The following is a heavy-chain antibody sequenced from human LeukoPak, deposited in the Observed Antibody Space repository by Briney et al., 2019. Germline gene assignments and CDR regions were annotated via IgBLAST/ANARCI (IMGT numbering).Heavy chain of an antibody. CDR2: INPNSGGT. Sequence: ASVKVSCKASGYTFTGYYMHWVRQAPGQGLEWMGWINPNSGGTNYAQKFQGRVTMTRGTSISTAYMELSRLRSDDTAVYYCARVLYGSGSYYNDWGQGTLVTVSS. CDR1: GYTFTGYY. V-gene: IGHV1-2*02. D-gene: IGHD3-10*01. J-gene: IGHJ4*02. CDR3: ARVLYGSGSYYND.